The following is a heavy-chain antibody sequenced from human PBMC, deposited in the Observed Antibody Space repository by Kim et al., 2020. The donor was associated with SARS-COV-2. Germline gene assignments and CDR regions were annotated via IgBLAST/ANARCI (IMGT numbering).Heavy chain of an antibody. D-gene: IGHD3-3*01. J-gene: IGHJ4*02. CDR1: GASFSSSGYY. V-gene: IGHV4-39*01. CDR3: ARHFRGTSLRFLGLFQFDY. Sequence: SETLSLTCTVSGASFSSSGYYWVWIRQPPGKELVWIGSVYYTGSSYDNPSLKRRATISVDTSKNQFSLKLSSVTAADAALYYCARHFRGTSLRFLGLFQFDYWGQGTLVTVSS. CDR2: VYYTGSS.